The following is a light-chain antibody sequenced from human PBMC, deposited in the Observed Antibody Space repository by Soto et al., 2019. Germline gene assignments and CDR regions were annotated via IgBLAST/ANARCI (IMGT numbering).Light chain of an antibody. Sequence: EVVMTQSPATLSVSPGERATLSCRSSQSVRNGLAWYQQKPGQPPRLLIYDASTRATGIPARFSGSGFGTEFTLTISSLQSEDFPVYYCQQYAIRPPVTFGQGTRLDIE. CDR1: QSVRNG. J-gene: IGKJ5*01. CDR2: DAS. V-gene: IGKV3-15*01. CDR3: QQYAIRPPVT.